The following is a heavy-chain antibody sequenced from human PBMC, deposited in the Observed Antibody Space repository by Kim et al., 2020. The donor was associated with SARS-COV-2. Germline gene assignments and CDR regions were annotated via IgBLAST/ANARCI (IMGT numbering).Heavy chain of an antibody. D-gene: IGHD3-22*01. J-gene: IGHJ4*02. Sequence: SETLSLTCTVSGGSISSSSYYWGWIRQPPGKGLEWIGSIYYSGSTYYNPSLKSRVTISVDTSKNQFSLKLSSVTAADTAVYYCARLYDSSGYYHYERGTFFDYWGQGTLVTVSS. CDR1: GGSISSSSYY. V-gene: IGHV4-39*01. CDR3: ARLYDSSGYYHYERGTFFDY. CDR2: IYYSGST.